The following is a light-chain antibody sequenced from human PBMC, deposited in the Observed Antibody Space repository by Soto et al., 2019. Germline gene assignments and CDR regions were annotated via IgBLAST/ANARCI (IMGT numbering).Light chain of an antibody. J-gene: IGKJ1*01. CDR2: GAS. Sequence: EIVLTQSPGTLFLSPGERATLSCRASQSVNSDYLAWYQQKPGQGPRVLMYGASSRATGIPDRFSGSGSGTDFTLTISRLEPEDFAVYYCQQYDTSPRTFGQGTKVEIK. CDR3: QQYDTSPRT. V-gene: IGKV3-20*01. CDR1: QSVNSDY.